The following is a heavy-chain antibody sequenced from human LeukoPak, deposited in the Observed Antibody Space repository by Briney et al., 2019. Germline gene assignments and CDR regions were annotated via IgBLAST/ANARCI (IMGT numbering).Heavy chain of an antibody. V-gene: IGHV1-2*02. J-gene: IGHJ6*03. CDR1: GYTFTGYY. CDR3: ARGFGTGPKTYYYYYMDV. CDR2: INPNSGGT. Sequence: ASVKVSCKASGYTFTGYYMHWVRQAPGQGLEWMGWINPNSGGTNYAQKFQGRVTMTRDTSISTAYMELSRLRSDDTAVYYCARGFGTGPKTYYYYYMDVWGKGTTVTVSS. D-gene: IGHD1/OR15-1a*01.